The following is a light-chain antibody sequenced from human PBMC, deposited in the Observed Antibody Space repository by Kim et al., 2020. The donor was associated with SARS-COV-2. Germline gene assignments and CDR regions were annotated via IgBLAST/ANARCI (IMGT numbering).Light chain of an antibody. CDR1: QSLLHSNGYNY. CDR2: LGS. CDR3: MQALQTPLT. V-gene: IGKV2-28*01. Sequence: ASFSFRSSQSLLHSNGYNYLDWYLQKPWQSPQLLIYLGSNRASGVPDRFSGSGSGTDFTLKISRVEAEDVGVYYCMQALQTPLTFGGGTKVDIK. J-gene: IGKJ4*01.